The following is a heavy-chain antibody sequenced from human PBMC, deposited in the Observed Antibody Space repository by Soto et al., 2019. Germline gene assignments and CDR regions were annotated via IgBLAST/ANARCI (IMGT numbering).Heavy chain of an antibody. V-gene: IGHV1-24*01. CDR1: GDTLTKIS. CDR2: FDPEDGET. Sequence: QVQLVQSGAEVKKPGASVKVSCKVSGDTLTKISMHWVRQAPGKGLEWMGGFDPEDGETIYAQKFQGRVTMTEDTSPDTAYMELSSLRSEDTAVYYCATSPTITIFGVVTLGMDVWGQGTTVTVSS. D-gene: IGHD3-3*01. J-gene: IGHJ6*02. CDR3: ATSPTITIFGVVTLGMDV.